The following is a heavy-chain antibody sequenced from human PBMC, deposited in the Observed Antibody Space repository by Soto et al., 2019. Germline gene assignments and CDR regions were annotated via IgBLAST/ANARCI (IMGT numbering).Heavy chain of an antibody. Sequence: SETLSLTCTVSGGSISSGGYYWSWIRQHPGKGLEWIGYIYYSGSTYYNPSLKSRVTISVDTSKNQFSLKLSSVTAAGTAVYYCARAGITMVRGVMNGFDYWGQGTLVTVSS. CDR2: IYYSGST. D-gene: IGHD3-10*01. CDR3: ARAGITMVRGVMNGFDY. V-gene: IGHV4-31*03. CDR1: GGSISSGGYY. J-gene: IGHJ4*02.